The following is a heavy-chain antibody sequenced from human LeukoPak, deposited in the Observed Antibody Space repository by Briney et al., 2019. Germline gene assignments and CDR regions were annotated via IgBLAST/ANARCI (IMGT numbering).Heavy chain of an antibody. CDR1: RFNFSSYG. D-gene: IGHD6-19*01. CDR2: IRFGGTIK. Sequence: GGSLRLSCAVSRFNFSSYGMHWVRQAPGKGLEWVAFIRFGGTIKNYADSVKGRFTISRVDSKNTLYPQMNNLRTEDTAVYYCTCTHSSPPVWGQGTLVTVSS. J-gene: IGHJ4*02. CDR3: TCTHSSPPV. V-gene: IGHV3-30*02.